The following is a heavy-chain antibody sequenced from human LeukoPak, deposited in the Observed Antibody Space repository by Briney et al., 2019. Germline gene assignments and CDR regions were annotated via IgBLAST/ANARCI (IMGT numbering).Heavy chain of an antibody. D-gene: IGHD3-22*01. Sequence: PGGSLRLSCAASGFTVSSSYMSWVRQAPGKGLEWVSYISSSSSTIYYADSVKGRFTISRDNAKNSLYLQMNSLRAEDTAVYYCARGPITMIIFLMDVWGQGTTVTVSS. V-gene: IGHV3-48*04. CDR2: ISSSSSTI. J-gene: IGHJ6*02. CDR3: ARGPITMIIFLMDV. CDR1: GFTVSSSY.